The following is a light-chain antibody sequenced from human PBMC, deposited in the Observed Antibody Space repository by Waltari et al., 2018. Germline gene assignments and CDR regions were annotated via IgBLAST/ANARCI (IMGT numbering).Light chain of an antibody. V-gene: IGLV3-19*01. CDR2: DKN. Sequence: TQDPAVSVALGQTVSLTCQGDSLRRYYASWYKQRPGQAPILVMYDKNSRPSGVPDRFSASSSDNTASLTITGAQAEDEAYYYCHSRDASGVGGAFGGGTKLTVL. CDR1: SLRRYY. CDR3: HSRDASGVGGA. J-gene: IGLJ2*01.